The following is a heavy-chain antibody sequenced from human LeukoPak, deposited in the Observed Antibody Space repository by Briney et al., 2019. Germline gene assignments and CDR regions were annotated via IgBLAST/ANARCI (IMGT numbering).Heavy chain of an antibody. Sequence: GRSLRLSCAGSGFIFNNYAMHWVRQPPGKGLEWVSGISWNSGAIDYADSVRGRFTISRDNAKNSLYLQMDSLRVEDTAFYYCAKDNRRHYTSGPNPDSLHWGQGALVTVSS. D-gene: IGHD6-19*01. CDR1: GFIFNNYA. CDR3: AKDNRRHYTSGPNPDSLH. J-gene: IGHJ4*02. V-gene: IGHV3-9*01. CDR2: ISWNSGAI.